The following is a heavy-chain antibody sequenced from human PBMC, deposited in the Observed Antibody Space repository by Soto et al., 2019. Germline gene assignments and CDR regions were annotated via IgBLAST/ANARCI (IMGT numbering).Heavy chain of an antibody. D-gene: IGHD5-12*01. CDR2: INGGNGNT. CDR3: AREGVAPYYYYGMDV. V-gene: IGHV1-3*01. Sequence: ASVKVSCKASGNTVPNYAIHWVRQAPGQRLEWMGWINGGNGNTYYSEHFQGRVTFTRDTSAGTVYMELRSLRSDDTAVYYCAREGVAPYYYYGMDVWGQGTPVTVSS. CDR1: GNTVPNYA. J-gene: IGHJ6*02.